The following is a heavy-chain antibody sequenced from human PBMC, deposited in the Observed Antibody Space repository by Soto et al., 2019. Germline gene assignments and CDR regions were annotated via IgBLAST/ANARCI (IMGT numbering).Heavy chain of an antibody. CDR3: ARLGKITIFGVVQYYFDY. Sequence: ASVKVYCKASGYTFTSYGISWVRQAPGQGLEWMGWISAYNGNTNYAQKLQGRVTMTTDTSTSTAYMELRSLRSDDTAVYYCARLGKITIFGVVQYYFDYWGQGTLVTVSS. J-gene: IGHJ4*02. CDR1: GYTFTSYG. V-gene: IGHV1-18*01. CDR2: ISAYNGNT. D-gene: IGHD3-3*01.